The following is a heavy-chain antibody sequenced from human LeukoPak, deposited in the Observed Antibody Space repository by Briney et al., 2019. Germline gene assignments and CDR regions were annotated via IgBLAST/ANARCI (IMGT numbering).Heavy chain of an antibody. V-gene: IGHV6-1*01. CDR2: IYYRSKWYS. CDR3: GRAEHDWGSDY. J-gene: IGHJ4*02. CDR1: GDSFSGNRAT. Sequence: SQTLSLPCAISGDSFSGNRATWNWLRQSPSRGLEWLGRIYYRSKWYSDYAVSVKGRITINPDTSKNQFSLLLNSVTPEDTAVYFCGRAEHDWGSDYWGQGTLVTVSS. D-gene: IGHD3-9*01.